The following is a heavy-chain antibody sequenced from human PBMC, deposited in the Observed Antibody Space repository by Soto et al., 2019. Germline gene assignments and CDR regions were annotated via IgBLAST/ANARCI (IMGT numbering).Heavy chain of an antibody. CDR3: AKVTHLYYYYGMDV. V-gene: IGHV3-9*01. Sequence: EVQLVESGGGLVQPGRSLRLSCAASGFTFDDYAMHWVRQAPGKGLEWVSGISWNSGSIGYADSVKGRFTISRDNAKNSLYLQMNSLRAEDTALYYCAKVTHLYYYYGMDVWGQGTTVTVSS. CDR2: ISWNSGSI. J-gene: IGHJ6*02. CDR1: GFTFDDYA.